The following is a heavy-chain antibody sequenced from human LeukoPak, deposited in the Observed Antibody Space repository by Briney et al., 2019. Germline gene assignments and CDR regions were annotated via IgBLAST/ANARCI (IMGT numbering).Heavy chain of an antibody. CDR3: AKGSGIAVAGIGGSYFDY. V-gene: IGHV3-23*01. Sequence: GGALRLSCAASGVTFSSYAMSWGRQGPGKGLEWVSAICGSGGSTYYADSVKGRFTISRDNSKNTLYLQMNSLRAEDTAVYYCAKGSGIAVAGIGGSYFDYWGQGTLVTVSS. CDR1: GVTFSSYA. J-gene: IGHJ4*02. CDR2: ICGSGGST. D-gene: IGHD6-19*01.